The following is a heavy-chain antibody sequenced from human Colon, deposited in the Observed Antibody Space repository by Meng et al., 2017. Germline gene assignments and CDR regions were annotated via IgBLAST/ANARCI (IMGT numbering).Heavy chain of an antibody. CDR2: ISYNGGHI. D-gene: IGHD3-10*01. CDR3: ASHGGGA. Sequence: QVQVVESGGGMVQAGGSLRLSCAVSGLNLGIYKWHWVRQAPGKGLEWVSVISYNGGHIYYADSVKGRFTISRDNSRSSVYLQMNSLRDEDTAVYYCASHGGGAWGLGTLVTVSS. V-gene: IGHV3-30*13. J-gene: IGHJ5*02. CDR1: GLNLGIYK.